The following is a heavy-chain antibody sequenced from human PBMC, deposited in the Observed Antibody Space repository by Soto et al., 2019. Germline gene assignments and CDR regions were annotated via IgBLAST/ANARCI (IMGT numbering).Heavy chain of an antibody. D-gene: IGHD3-10*01. CDR3: GKDPIESYYGSGSYLPNWFDP. CDR1: GGSISSSSYY. CDR2: IYYSGST. Sequence: SETLSLTCTVSGGSISSSSYYWGWIRQPPGKGLEWIGSIYYSGSTYYNPSLKSRVTISVDTSKNQFSLKLSSVTAADTAVYYCGKDPIESYYGSGSYLPNWFDPWGKGTLVTVSS. V-gene: IGHV4-39*02. J-gene: IGHJ5*02.